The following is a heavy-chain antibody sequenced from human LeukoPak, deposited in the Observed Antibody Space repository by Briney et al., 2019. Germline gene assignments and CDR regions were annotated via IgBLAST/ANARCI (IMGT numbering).Heavy chain of an antibody. CDR1: GGTFSSYA. J-gene: IGHJ4*02. CDR3: AAGXGXXXYXSGPVFDY. CDR2: IIPIFGTA. D-gene: IGHD6-19*01. V-gene: IGHV1-69*13. Sequence: SVKVSCKASGGTFSSYAISWVRQAPGQGLEWMGGIIPIFGTANYAQKFQGRVTITADESTSTAYMELSSLRSEDTAVYYCAAGXGXXXYXSGPVFDYWGQGTLVTVSS.